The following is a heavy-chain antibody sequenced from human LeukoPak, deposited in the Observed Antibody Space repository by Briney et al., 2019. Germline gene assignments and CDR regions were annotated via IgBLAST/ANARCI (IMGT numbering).Heavy chain of an antibody. CDR3: ARHRCISAAVPRYFVP. CDR2: VYYSGST. Sequence: PSETLSLICTVSGGSISSGNYYWGWLRQPPGRGQERIGSVYYSGSTYYNPSLKSRVTMCGDTSNNQFSMRLNSVTAADTAVYYCARHRCISAAVPRYFVPWGQGSLVTVSS. D-gene: IGHD6-13*01. V-gene: IGHV4-39*01. CDR1: GGSISSGNYY. J-gene: IGHJ5*02.